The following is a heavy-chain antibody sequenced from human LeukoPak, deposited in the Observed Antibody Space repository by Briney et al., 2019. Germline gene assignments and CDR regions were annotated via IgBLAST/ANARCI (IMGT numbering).Heavy chain of an antibody. J-gene: IGHJ3*02. CDR1: GFTFSSYS. D-gene: IGHD1-26*01. V-gene: IGHV3-21*01. CDR2: ISSISSYI. CDR3: ARDPSGTYYPRVSGALDI. Sequence: GGSLRLSCAASGFTFSSYSMDWVRQAPGKGLEWVSSISSISSYIYYADSVKGRFTVSRDNAKNSLYLQMDSLRAEDTAVYYCARDPSGTYYPRVSGALDIWGQGTMVTVSS.